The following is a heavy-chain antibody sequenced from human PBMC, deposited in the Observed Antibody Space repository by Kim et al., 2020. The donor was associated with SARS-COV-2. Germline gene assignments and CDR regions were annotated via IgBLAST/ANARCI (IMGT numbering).Heavy chain of an antibody. V-gene: IGHV3-53*01. Sequence: GGSLRLSCAASGFAVSNNYMNWVRQAPGKGLEWVSVIYSDGSTYYADSVKGRSTISRDNSENTLFLQLNNLRVEDTAMYYCARGSGTPMRYYYYYMDFWG. D-gene: IGHD3-10*01. CDR1: GFAVSNNY. CDR2: IYSDGST. CDR3: ARGSGTPMRYYYYYMDF. J-gene: IGHJ6*03.